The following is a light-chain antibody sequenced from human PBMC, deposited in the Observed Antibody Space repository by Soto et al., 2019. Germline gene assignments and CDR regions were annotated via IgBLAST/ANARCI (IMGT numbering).Light chain of an antibody. J-gene: IGLJ2*01. Sequence: QSVLTQPRSVSGSPGQSVTISCTGTSSDVGSYNYVSWYQQHPGKAPKLMIYDVSKRPSGVPDRFSGSKSGNTASLTISGLQAEDEADYYCCSYGGIYNLVFGGGTKVTVL. CDR3: CSYGGIYNLV. CDR2: DVS. CDR1: SSDVGSYNY. V-gene: IGLV2-11*01.